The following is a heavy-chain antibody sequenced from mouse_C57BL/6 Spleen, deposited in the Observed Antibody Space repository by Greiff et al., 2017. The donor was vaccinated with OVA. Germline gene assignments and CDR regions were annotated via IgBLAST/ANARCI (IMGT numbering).Heavy chain of an antibody. CDR2: ILPGSSST. Sequence: QVQLKQSGAELMKPGASVKLSCKATGYTFTGYWIEWVKQRPGHGLEWIGEILPGSSSTNYNEKFKGKATFTADTSSNTAYMQLSSLTTEDSAIYYGARSGRTHGSPWGFAYWGQGTLVTVSA. V-gene: IGHV1-9*01. J-gene: IGHJ3*01. D-gene: IGHD1-1*01. CDR3: ARSGRTHGSPWGFAY. CDR1: GYTFTGYW.